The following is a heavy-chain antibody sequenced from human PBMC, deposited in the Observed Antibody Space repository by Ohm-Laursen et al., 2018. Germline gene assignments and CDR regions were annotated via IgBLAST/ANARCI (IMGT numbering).Heavy chain of an antibody. Sequence: SDTLSLTCTVSGGSTRSSYWSWVRQSPGKGLEWIGYIYHTGITNYNPSLKSRVTISMDTSKNQFSLKLTSVTAADTAVYYCARLPHGDLRYNFDYWGQGTLVTVSS. CDR3: ARLPHGDLRYNFDY. D-gene: IGHD4-17*01. V-gene: IGHV4-59*08. CDR2: IYHTGIT. CDR1: GGSTRSSY. J-gene: IGHJ4*02.